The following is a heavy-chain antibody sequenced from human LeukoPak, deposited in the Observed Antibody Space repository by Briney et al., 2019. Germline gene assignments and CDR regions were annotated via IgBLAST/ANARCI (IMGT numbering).Heavy chain of an antibody. D-gene: IGHD2-2*01. J-gene: IGHJ4*02. V-gene: IGHV3-73*01. CDR2: IRSKANSYAT. Sequence: GGSLRLSCAASGFTFSGSAMHWVRQASGKGLEWVGRIRSKANSYATAYAASVKGRFTISRDDSKNTAYLQMNSLKTEDTAVHYCTRSNCSSTSCYSYDYWGQGTLVTVSS. CDR1: GFTFSGSA. CDR3: TRSNCSSTSCYSYDY.